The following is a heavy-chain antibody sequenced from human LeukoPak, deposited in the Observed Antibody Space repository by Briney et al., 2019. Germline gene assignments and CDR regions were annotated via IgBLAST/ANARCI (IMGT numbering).Heavy chain of an antibody. CDR3: AGVPLLCYYYGMDV. CDR2: IYHSGST. Sequence: PSETLSLTCAVSGGSISSGGYSWSWIRQPPGKGLEWIGYIYHSGSTYYNPSLKSRVTISVDRSKNQFSLKLSSVTAADTAVYYCAGVPLLCYYYGMDVWGQGTTVTVSS. CDR1: GGSISSGGYS. J-gene: IGHJ6*02. V-gene: IGHV4-30-2*01. D-gene: IGHD2-15*01.